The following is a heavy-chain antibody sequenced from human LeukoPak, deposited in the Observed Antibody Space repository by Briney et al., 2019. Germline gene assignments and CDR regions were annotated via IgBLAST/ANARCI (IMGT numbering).Heavy chain of an antibody. CDR1: GFTFSNYT. Sequence: PGGSLRLSCTASGFTFSNYTMSWVRQAPGKGLEWVSSISGYSYIHYGDSPKGRFTVSRDNAKNSVYLQMNSLRAEDTAVYYCVRDHYDFWSGYYPNYYYYMDVWGKGTTVTVSS. V-gene: IGHV3-21*01. J-gene: IGHJ6*03. CDR3: VRDHYDFWSGYYPNYYYYMDV. CDR2: ISGYSYI. D-gene: IGHD3-3*01.